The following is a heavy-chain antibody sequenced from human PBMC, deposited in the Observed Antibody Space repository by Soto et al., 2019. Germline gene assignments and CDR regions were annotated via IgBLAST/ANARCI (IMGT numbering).Heavy chain of an antibody. CDR3: ARDIYCFYDGSYYYGMDV. Sequence: SETLSLTCTVSGGSVSSGSYYWSWIRQPPGKGLEWIGYIYYSGSTNYNPSLKSRVTISVDTSKNQFSLKLSSVTAADTAVYYCARDIYCFYDGSYYYGMDVFAQGAAVPVS. CDR1: GGSVSSGSYY. J-gene: IGHJ6*02. D-gene: IGHD2-15*01. CDR2: IYYSGST. V-gene: IGHV4-61*01.